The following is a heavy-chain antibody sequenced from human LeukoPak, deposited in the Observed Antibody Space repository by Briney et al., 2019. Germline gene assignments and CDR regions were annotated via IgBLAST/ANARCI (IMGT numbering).Heavy chain of an antibody. J-gene: IGHJ3*02. D-gene: IGHD3-9*01. V-gene: IGHV3-21*01. CDR3: ARDSDWDDAFDI. Sequence: GGSLRLSCAASGFTFSSYSMNWVRQAPGKGLEWVSSISSSSSYIYYADSVKGRFTISRDNAKNSLYLQMNSLRTEDTAVYYCARDSDWDDAFDIWGQGTMVTVSS. CDR1: GFTFSSYS. CDR2: ISSSSSYI.